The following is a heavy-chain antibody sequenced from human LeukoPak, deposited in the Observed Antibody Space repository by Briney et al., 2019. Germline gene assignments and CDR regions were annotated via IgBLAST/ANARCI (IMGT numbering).Heavy chain of an antibody. Sequence: GGSLRLSCAASGFIFSGYGMHWVRQAPGKGLEWVALISHDESTKHYAGSVKGRFTISRDNSKNTLYLQMNNLRVEDTAVYYCAKDRIVISFGDVSKHWGQGTLVTVSS. CDR1: GFIFSGYG. CDR3: AKDRIVISFGDVSKH. J-gene: IGHJ1*01. D-gene: IGHD3-10*01. V-gene: IGHV3-30*18. CDR2: ISHDESTK.